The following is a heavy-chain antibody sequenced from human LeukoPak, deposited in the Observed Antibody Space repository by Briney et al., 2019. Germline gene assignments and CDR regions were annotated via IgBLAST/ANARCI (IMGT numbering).Heavy chain of an antibody. V-gene: IGHV4-31*03. CDR3: ARSGGGFNLDS. D-gene: IGHD5-24*01. Sequence: SSETLSLTCTVSGGSIASGGYYWSWIRQLSGKGLEWIGYIYYSGTTYYNPSLKSRITILVDTSKNQFSLNLSSVTAADSAMYYCARSGGGFNLDSWGLGTLVSVSS. CDR2: IYYSGTT. J-gene: IGHJ4*02. CDR1: GGSIASGGYY.